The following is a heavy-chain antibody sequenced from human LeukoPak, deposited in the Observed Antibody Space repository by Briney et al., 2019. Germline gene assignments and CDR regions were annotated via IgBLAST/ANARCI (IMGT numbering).Heavy chain of an antibody. CDR1: GGSISSYY. V-gene: IGHV4-30-4*01. CDR2: IYYSGST. J-gene: IGHJ6*02. Sequence: ASETLSLTCTVSGGSISSYYWSWIRQPPGKGLEWIGYIYYSGSTYYNLSLKSRVTISVDTSKNQFSLKLSSVTAADTAVYYCASFLSQPYYYYYGMDVWGQGTTVTVSS. CDR3: ASFLSQPYYYYYGMDV.